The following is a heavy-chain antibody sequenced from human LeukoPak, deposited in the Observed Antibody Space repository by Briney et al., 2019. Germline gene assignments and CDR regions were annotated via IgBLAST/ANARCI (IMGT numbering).Heavy chain of an antibody. J-gene: IGHJ4*02. D-gene: IGHD2-15*01. CDR1: GYTFTSYY. Sequence: GASVKVSCKASGYTFTSYYMHWVRQAPGQGLEWMGISNPSGGSTSYAQKFQGRVAMTRDMSTSTVYMELSSLRSEDTAVYYCARGQADIYCSGGSCYFFDYWGQGTLVTVSS. CDR3: ARGQADIYCSGGSCYFFDY. CDR2: SNPSGGST. V-gene: IGHV1-46*01.